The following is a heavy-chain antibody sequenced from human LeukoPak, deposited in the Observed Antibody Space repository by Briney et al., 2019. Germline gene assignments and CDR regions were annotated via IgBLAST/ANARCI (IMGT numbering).Heavy chain of an antibody. V-gene: IGHV4-4*07. D-gene: IGHD1-26*01. CDR1: GVSISSYY. CDR2: IYSSGNT. Sequence: PSETLSLTCTVSGVSISSYYWSWIRQPAGKGLEWIGRIYSSGNTNYNPSLKSRVTMSVDTSQNQFSLKLGSVTAADTAVYYCSRESGPFSPFGHWGQGTLVTVTS. J-gene: IGHJ4*02. CDR3: SRESGPFSPFGH.